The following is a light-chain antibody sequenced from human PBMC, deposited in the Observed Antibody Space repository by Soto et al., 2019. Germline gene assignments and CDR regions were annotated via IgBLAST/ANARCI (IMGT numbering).Light chain of an antibody. CDR1: QSVTYD. V-gene: IGKV3-11*01. CDR2: DAS. CDR3: QQHSNWPLT. J-gene: IGKJ4*01. Sequence: EIVMTQSPATLSVSPGERATLSCRASQSVTYDQLAWYRQTPGQAPRLLIYDASSRATGTPARFSGSGSGTDFTLTISSLEPEDFAVYYCQQHSNWPLTFGGGTKVDIK.